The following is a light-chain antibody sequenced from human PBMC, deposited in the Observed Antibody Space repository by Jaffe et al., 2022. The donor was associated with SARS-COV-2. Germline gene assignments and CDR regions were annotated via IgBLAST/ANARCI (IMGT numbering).Light chain of an antibody. Sequence: DVVMTQSPDSLAVSLGERATINCKSSQSVFYSSNYLAWYQQKPGQPPKLLIYWASTRESGVPDRFSGSGSGTDFTLTISSLQAEDVAVYYCQQYYRTPPTFGGGTKVEIK. V-gene: IGKV4-1*01. J-gene: IGKJ4*01. CDR3: QQYYRTPPT. CDR2: WAS. CDR1: QSVFYSSNY.